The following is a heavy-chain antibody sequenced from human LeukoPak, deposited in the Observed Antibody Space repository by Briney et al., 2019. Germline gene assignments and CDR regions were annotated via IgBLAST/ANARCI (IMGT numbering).Heavy chain of an antibody. CDR1: GGSISSYY. J-gene: IGHJ4*02. D-gene: IGHD6-13*01. CDR2: IYTSGST. CDR3: ARDRGGQIPAAAFFDY. V-gene: IGHV4-4*07. Sequence: SETLSLTCTVSGGSISSYYWSWIRQPAGKGLEWIGRIYTSGSTNYNPSLKSRVTISVDKSKNQFSLKLSSVTAADTAVYYCARDRGGQIPAAAFFDYWGQGTLVTVSS.